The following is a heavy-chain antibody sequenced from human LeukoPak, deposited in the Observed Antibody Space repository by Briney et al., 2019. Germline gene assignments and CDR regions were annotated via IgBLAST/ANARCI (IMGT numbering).Heavy chain of an antibody. D-gene: IGHD5-24*01. Sequence: GGSLRLSCAASGFTFSSCGMHWVRQAPGKGLEWVAVIWYDGTKKYYADSVKGRFTISRDNSKNTLYLQMNSLRAEDTAVYYCARGRDGYNWIDYWGQGTLVTVSS. CDR3: ARGRDGYNWIDY. J-gene: IGHJ4*02. CDR2: IWYDGTKK. CDR1: GFTFSSCG. V-gene: IGHV3-33*01.